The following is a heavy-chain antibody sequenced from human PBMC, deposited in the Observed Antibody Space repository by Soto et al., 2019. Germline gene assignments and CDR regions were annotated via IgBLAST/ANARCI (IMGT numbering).Heavy chain of an antibody. CDR3: ARGGEGEVPRMDV. D-gene: IGHD3-16*01. CDR1: GDSVSSNSAA. Sequence: SQTLSLTCAISGDSVSSNSAAWNWIRPSPSRGLEWLGRTYYRSKWYNDYAVSVKSRITINPVTSKNQFSLQLNSVTPEDTAVYYCARGGEGEVPRMDVWGQGTTVTVSS. V-gene: IGHV6-1*01. CDR2: TYYRSKWYN. J-gene: IGHJ6*02.